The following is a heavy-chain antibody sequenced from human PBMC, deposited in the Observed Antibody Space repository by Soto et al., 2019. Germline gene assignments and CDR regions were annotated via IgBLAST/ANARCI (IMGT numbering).Heavy chain of an antibody. V-gene: IGHV4-59*08. CDR3: ARHPYYYDSIWFDP. CDR2: IYYSGST. D-gene: IGHD3-22*01. J-gene: IGHJ5*02. Sequence: SETLSLTCTVSGGSISSYYWSWIRQPPGKGLEWIGYIYYSGSTNYNPSLKSRVTISVDTSKNQFSLKLSSVTAADTAVYYCARHPYYYDSIWFDPWGQGTLVTVSS. CDR1: GGSISSYY.